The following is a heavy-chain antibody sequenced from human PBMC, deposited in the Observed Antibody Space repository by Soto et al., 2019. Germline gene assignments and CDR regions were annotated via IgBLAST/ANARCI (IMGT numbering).Heavy chain of an antibody. Sequence: GASVKVSCKASGYNFTKYAIYWVRQAPRQRLEWLGWINGGNDKTGYSQRFQGRLTITKKTSATTAFMELSSLTSEDTAVYYCARVGYFDSDGFPRTYDYWGQGTLVTVS. D-gene: IGHD3-22*01. CDR3: ARVGYFDSDGFPRTYDY. CDR2: INGGNDKT. V-gene: IGHV1-3*01. J-gene: IGHJ4*02. CDR1: GYNFTKYA.